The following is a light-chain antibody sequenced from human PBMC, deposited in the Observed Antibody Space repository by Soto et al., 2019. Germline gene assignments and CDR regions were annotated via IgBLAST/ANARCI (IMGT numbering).Light chain of an antibody. CDR2: AAS. CDR3: QQSYSTTWT. J-gene: IGKJ1*01. CDR1: QSISSW. V-gene: IGKV1-39*01. Sequence: DIQMTQSPSTLSASVGDRVTITCRASQSISSWLAWYQQKPGKGPNLLIYAASSLQSGVPSRFSGSGSETDFTLTISSLQPEDFATYSCQQSYSTTWTFGQGTKVDIK.